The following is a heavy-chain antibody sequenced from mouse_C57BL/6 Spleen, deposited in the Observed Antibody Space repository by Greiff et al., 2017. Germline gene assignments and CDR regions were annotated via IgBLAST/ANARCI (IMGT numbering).Heavy chain of an antibody. D-gene: IGHD2-1*01. CDR1: GFTFSAYG. J-gene: IGHJ2*01. CDR3: ARREYYGKGYFDY. CDR2: ISSGSSTI. V-gene: IGHV5-17*01. Sequence: EVQLVEPGGGLVKPRGSLKLSCAASGFTFSAYGMHWVRQAPEKGLEWVAYISSGSSTIYYADTVKGRFTISRDNAKNTLFLQMTSLRSEDTAMDYCARREYYGKGYFDYWGQGTTLTVSS.